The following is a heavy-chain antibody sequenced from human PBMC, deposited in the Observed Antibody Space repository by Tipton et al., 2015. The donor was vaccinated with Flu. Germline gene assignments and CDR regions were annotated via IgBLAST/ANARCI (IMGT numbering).Heavy chain of an antibody. CDR3: ARVIAAAESH. CDR1: EFTFSSFW. D-gene: IGHD6-13*01. V-gene: IGHV3-7*01. J-gene: IGHJ4*02. CDR2: IKQDGSEK. Sequence: SLRLSCAASEFTFSSFWMHWVRQAPGKGLEWVANIKQDGSEKYYVDSVKGRFTISRDNAKNSLYLQMNSLRAEDTAVYYCARVIAAAESHGGQGTLFAVSS.